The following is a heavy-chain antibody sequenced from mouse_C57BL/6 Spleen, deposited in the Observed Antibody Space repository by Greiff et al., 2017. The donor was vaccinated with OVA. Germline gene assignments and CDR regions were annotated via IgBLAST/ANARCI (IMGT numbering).Heavy chain of an antibody. J-gene: IGHJ2*01. D-gene: IGHD1-1*01. CDR3: ARQATVVAFYLDY. Sequence: QVQLKQPGAELVKPGASVKLSCKASGYTFTSYWMQWVKQRPRQGLEWIGEIDPSDSYTNYNQKFKGKATLTVDTSSSTAYMQLSSLTSEDSAVYYGARQATVVAFYLDYGGQGTTLTVSS. CDR2: IDPSDSYT. CDR1: GYTFTSYW. V-gene: IGHV1-50*01.